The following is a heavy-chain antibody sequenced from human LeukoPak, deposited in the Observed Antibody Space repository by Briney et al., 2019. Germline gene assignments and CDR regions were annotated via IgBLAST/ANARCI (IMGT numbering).Heavy chain of an antibody. CDR3: ANYGGYMLFDY. V-gene: IGHV1-24*01. D-gene: IGHD5-12*01. J-gene: IGHJ4*02. CDR2: FHPEDGDT. CDR1: GYTLTELS. Sequence: ASVTVSCTVSGYTLTELSIHWVRQAPGKGLEWVGDFHPEDGDTIYAQKFQGRVTMTEDTSTDTAYMELSSLRSEDTAVYYCANYGGYMLFDYWGQGTLVTVSS.